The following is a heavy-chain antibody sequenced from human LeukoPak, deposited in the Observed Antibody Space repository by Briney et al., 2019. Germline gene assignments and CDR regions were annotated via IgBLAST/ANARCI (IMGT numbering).Heavy chain of an antibody. CDR1: GFTFSSYA. D-gene: IGHD6-19*01. V-gene: IGHV3-23*01. CDR3: AKCNGYSSGWFDY. CDR2: ISGSGGST. Sequence: GGSLRLSCVASGFTFSSYAMSWVRQAPGKGLERVSAISGSGGSTYYADSVMGRFTISRDNSKNTLYLQMNSLRAEDTAVYYCAKCNGYSSGWFDYWGQGTLVTVSS. J-gene: IGHJ4*02.